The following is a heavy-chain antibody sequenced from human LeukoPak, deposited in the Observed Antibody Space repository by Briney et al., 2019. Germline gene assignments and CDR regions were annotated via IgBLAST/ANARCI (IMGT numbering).Heavy chain of an antibody. Sequence: GGSLRLSCAASGFTFTTHSMNWVRQAPGKGLEWVAVISYEGGTQHYADSVKGRFIISRDNPRNTLYLQMNILRTEDTAVYYCAKEGTPQVSTWYDLWGQGTQVIVSS. CDR2: ISYEGGTQ. CDR1: GFTFTTHS. D-gene: IGHD3-10*01. J-gene: IGHJ5*02. CDR3: AKEGTPQVSTWYDL. V-gene: IGHV3-30*18.